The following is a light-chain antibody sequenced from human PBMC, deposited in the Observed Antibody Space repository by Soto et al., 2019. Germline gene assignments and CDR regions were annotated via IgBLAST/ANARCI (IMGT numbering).Light chain of an antibody. CDR3: QQYYDWPPIT. Sequence: EVVMTQSPATLSLSPGERATLSCRASQSVSSDLAWYQQKPGQAPRLLIYGASTRATDIPARFSGRGSGTEFTLTISNLQSEDFGIYYCQQYYDWPPITFGPGTKVDIK. CDR1: QSVSSD. J-gene: IGKJ3*01. V-gene: IGKV3-15*01. CDR2: GAS.